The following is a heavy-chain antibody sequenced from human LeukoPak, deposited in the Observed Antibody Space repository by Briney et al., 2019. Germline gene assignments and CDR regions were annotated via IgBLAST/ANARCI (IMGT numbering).Heavy chain of an antibody. CDR1: GYTFTGYY. CDR2: INPNSGGT. J-gene: IGHJ6*02. Sequence: ASVKVSCKASGYTFTGYYMHWVRQAPGQGLEWMGWINPNSGGTNYAQKFQGWVTMTRDTSISTAYMELSRLRSDDTAVYYCAREGLWFGGSYYGTDVWGQGTTVTVSS. CDR3: AREGLWFGGSYYGTDV. V-gene: IGHV1-2*04. D-gene: IGHD3-10*01.